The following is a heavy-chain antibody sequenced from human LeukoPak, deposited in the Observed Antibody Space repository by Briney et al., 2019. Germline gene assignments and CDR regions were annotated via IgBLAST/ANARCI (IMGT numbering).Heavy chain of an antibody. D-gene: IGHD6-13*01. V-gene: IGHV5-51*01. CDR2: IYPGDSGT. CDR1: GYSFTSYW. Sequence: GESLKISCKGSGYSFTSYWIGWVRQMPGKGLEWMGIIYPGDSGTRYSPSFQGQVTISADKSISTAYLQWSSLKASGTAMYYCARLGVDDIAAAGAYYFDYWGQGTLVTVSP. CDR3: ARLGVDDIAAAGAYYFDY. J-gene: IGHJ4*02.